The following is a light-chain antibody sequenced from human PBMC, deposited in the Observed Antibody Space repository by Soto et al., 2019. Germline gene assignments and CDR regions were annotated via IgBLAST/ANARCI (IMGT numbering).Light chain of an antibody. CDR3: CSFTISRNTVI. CDR2: EGS. CDR1: SSDVGSYNL. Sequence: QSALTQPASVSGSPGQSITISCTGASSDVGSYNLVSWYQHHPGKAPKLMIYEGSKRPSGVSNRFSGSKSGNTASLTISGLQAEDEADYYCCSFTISRNTVIFGGGTKLTVL. J-gene: IGLJ2*01. V-gene: IGLV2-23*01.